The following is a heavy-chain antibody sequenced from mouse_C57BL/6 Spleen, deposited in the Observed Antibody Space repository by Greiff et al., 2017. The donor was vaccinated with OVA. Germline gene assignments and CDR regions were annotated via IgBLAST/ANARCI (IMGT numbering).Heavy chain of an antibody. J-gene: IGHJ2*01. CDR3: IITTVVA. Sequence: EVQLQQSGAALVRPGASVKLSCTASGFNIKDDYMHWVKQRPEQGLEWIGWIDPENGDPEYASKFQGKATITADTSSNTAYLQLSSLTSEDTAVYYCIITTVVAGGQGTTLTVSS. V-gene: IGHV14-4*01. D-gene: IGHD1-1*01. CDR2: IDPENGDP. CDR1: GFNIKDDY.